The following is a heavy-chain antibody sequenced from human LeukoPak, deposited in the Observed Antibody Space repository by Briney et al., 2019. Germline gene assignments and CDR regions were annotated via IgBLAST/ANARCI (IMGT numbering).Heavy chain of an antibody. J-gene: IGHJ4*02. D-gene: IGHD3-22*01. CDR2: ISGSGGST. V-gene: IGHV3-23*01. CDR3: ARDYYYDGSACHYVDY. CDR1: GFTFSSYA. Sequence: PGGSLRLSCAASGFTFSSYAMSWVRQAPGKGLEWVSAISGSGGSTYYADSVKGRFTISRDNSKNTLYLQMNSLRAQDTAVYYCARDYYYDGSACHYVDYWGQGTLVTVSS.